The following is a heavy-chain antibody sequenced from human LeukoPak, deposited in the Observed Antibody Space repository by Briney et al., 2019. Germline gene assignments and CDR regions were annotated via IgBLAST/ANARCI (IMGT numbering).Heavy chain of an antibody. V-gene: IGHV5-51*01. J-gene: IGHJ4*02. CDR3: ARGHDSSGYYYGY. CDR2: IYPGDSDT. Sequence: GESLKISCTGSVYSFTNYWIGWVRQMPGKGLEWLGIIYPGDSDTRYSPSFQGQVTISADKSISTAYLQWSSLKASDTAMYYCARGHDSSGYYYGYWGQGTLVTVSS. D-gene: IGHD3-22*01. CDR1: VYSFTNYW.